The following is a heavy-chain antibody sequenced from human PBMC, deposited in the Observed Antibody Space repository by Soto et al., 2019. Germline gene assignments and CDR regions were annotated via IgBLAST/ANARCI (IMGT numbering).Heavy chain of an antibody. CDR1: GFTFSSYS. Sequence: EVQLVESGGGLVQPGGSLRLSCAASGFTFSSYSMNWVRQAPGKWSEWVSYISSSSSTIYYSDAVKVRFTISRDNAQNSLYLQLDSLGAEDTAVYYCARRGGSGSSYSPDWFDPWGQGTLVTVSS. V-gene: IGHV3-48*01. CDR3: ARRGGSGSSYSPDWFDP. CDR2: ISSSSSTI. D-gene: IGHD3-10*01. J-gene: IGHJ5*02.